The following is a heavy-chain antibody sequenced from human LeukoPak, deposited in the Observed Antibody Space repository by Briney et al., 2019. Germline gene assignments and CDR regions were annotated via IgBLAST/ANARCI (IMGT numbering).Heavy chain of an antibody. CDR2: IYYSGST. CDR3: ARDSADTAMALYYYYMDV. Sequence: SSETLSLTCTVSGGPISSGDYYWSWIRQPPGKGLEWIGYIYYSGSTYYNPSLKSRVTISVDTSKNQFSLKLSSVTAADTAVYYCARDSADTAMALYYYYMDVWGKGTTVTVSS. CDR1: GGPISSGDYY. J-gene: IGHJ6*03. V-gene: IGHV4-30-4*08. D-gene: IGHD5-18*01.